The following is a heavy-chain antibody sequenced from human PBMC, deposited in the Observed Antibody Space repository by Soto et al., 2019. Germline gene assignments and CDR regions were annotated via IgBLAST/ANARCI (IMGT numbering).Heavy chain of an antibody. Sequence: QVTLKESGPVLVKPTEPLTLRCTVSGLSITDSEMGVSWIRRPPGQPLEWLAHIDSSGEKSYRKFLKSRLPISKDTSKSQIVLTMTNMDPADTATYYCARRHRAVEGSPWFDPWGQGIPVTVSS. CDR1: GLSITDSEMG. V-gene: IGHV2-26*01. J-gene: IGHJ5*02. CDR3: ARRHRAVEGSPWFDP. D-gene: IGHD3-10*01. CDR2: IDSSGEK.